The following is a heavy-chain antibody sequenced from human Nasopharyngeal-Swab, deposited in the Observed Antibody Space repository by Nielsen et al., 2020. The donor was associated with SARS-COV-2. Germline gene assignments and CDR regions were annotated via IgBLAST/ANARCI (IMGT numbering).Heavy chain of an antibody. CDR3: ARERMTIAGRRYYFDY. D-gene: IGHD2-15*01. J-gene: IGHJ4*02. CDR2: ITSSGYTI. V-gene: IGHV3-48*03. Sequence: GESLKISCAASGFTFSSYEMNWVRQAPGKGLEWVSYITSSGYTIFYADSVKGRFTISRDNAKNSLYLQMNSLRAEDTAVYYCARERMTIAGRRYYFDYWGQGTLFTVSS. CDR1: GFTFSSYE.